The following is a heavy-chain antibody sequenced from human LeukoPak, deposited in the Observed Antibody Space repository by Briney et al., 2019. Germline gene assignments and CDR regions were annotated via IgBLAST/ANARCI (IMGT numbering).Heavy chain of an antibody. CDR3: ARGGITYYDFWSGYFDDAFDI. J-gene: IGHJ3*02. D-gene: IGHD3-3*01. CDR2: MNPNSGNT. CDR1: GYTFTSYD. Sequence: ASVKVSCKASGYTFTSYDINWVRQATGQGLERMGWMNPNSGNTGYAQKFQGRVTMTRNTSISTAYMELSSLRSEDTAVYYCARGGITYYDFWSGYFDDAFDIWGQGTMVTVSS. V-gene: IGHV1-8*01.